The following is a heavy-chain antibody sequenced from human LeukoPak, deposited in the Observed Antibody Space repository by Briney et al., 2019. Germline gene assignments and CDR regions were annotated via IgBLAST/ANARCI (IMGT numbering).Heavy chain of an antibody. CDR3: TTDIVVVPAAIGLRDY. Sequence: GGSLRLSCAASGFTFSNACMSWVRQAPGKGLEWVSGINSKTDGGTTDYAAPVKGRFTISRDDSKNTLYLQMNSLKTEDTAVYYCTTDIVVVPAAIGLRDYWGQGTLVTLSS. D-gene: IGHD2-2*01. CDR2: INSKTDGGTT. J-gene: IGHJ4*02. CDR1: GFTFSNAC. V-gene: IGHV3-15*01.